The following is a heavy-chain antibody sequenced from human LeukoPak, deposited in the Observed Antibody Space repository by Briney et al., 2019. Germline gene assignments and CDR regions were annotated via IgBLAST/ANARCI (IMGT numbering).Heavy chain of an antibody. CDR2: IYYSGST. V-gene: IGHV4-59*01. Sequence: SETLSLTCTVSGGSISSYYWSWIRQPPGKGLEWIGYIYYSGSTNYNPSLKSRVTISVDTSKNQFSLKLSSVTAADTAVYYCARGSLSSGWYYFQHWGQGTLATVSS. D-gene: IGHD6-19*01. CDR3: ARGSLSSGWYYFQH. CDR1: GGSISSYY. J-gene: IGHJ1*01.